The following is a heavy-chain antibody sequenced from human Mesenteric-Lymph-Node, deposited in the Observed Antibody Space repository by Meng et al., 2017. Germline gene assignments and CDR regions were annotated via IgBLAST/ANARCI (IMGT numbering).Heavy chain of an antibody. CDR3: ARTEYYYGSGTYRVYVDY. D-gene: IGHD3-10*01. Sequence: GESLKISCAASGFTFNIYEMIWVRQAPGKGLEWVSYITGSSATIYYADSVKGRFTISRDNAKNSVYLQMDSLRAEDTALYYCARTEYYYGSGTYRVYVDYWGQGTTVTVSS. V-gene: IGHV3-48*03. CDR1: GFTFNIYE. J-gene: IGHJ4*03. CDR2: ITGSSATI.